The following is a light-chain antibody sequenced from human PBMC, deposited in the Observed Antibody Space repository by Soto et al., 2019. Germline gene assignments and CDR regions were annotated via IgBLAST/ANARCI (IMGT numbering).Light chain of an antibody. CDR2: EVY. J-gene: IGLJ2*01. CDR3: SSYISNNTRV. CDR1: NSDVGGYGS. Sequence: QAVVTQPASVSGSPGQSITISCTGTNSDVGGYGSVAWYQQHPGKAPKLMIFEVYNRPSGVSNRFSGSKSGKTASLTISGLQAEDEADYYCSSYISNNTRVFGGGTKVTVL. V-gene: IGLV2-14*01.